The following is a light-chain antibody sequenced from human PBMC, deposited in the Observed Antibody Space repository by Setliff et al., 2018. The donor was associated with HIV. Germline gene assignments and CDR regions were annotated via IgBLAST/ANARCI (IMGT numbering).Light chain of an antibody. CDR3: SSYTSNNLYV. CDR1: SSDVGTYNY. V-gene: IGLV2-14*01. J-gene: IGLJ1*01. Sequence: QSVLAQPASVSGSPGQSITISCTGTSSDVGTYNYVSWYQQHPGKAPKLMIYEVSNRPSGVSNRFSGSKSGNTASLTISGLQAGDEADYYCSSYTSNNLYVFGTGTKVTVL. CDR2: EVS.